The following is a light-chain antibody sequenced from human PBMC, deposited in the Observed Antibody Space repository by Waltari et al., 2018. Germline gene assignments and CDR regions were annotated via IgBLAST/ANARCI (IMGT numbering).Light chain of an antibody. J-gene: IGKJ1*01. CDR2: AAS. Sequence: IQMTQSPSALSASVGDRVPISCRASQNIYSNLAWYQQKPGKAPKLLIYAASSLQSGIPSLFSGSGSGTDFTLTISSLQPEDSAAYYCQHYYDNPWTFGQGTKVEIK. CDR1: QNIYSN. V-gene: IGKV1-6*01. CDR3: QHYYDNPWT.